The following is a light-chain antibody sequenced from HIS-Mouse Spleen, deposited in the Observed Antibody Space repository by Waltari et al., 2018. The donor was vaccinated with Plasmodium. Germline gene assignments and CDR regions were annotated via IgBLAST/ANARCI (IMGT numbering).Light chain of an antibody. J-gene: IGKJ4*01. CDR3: QQFNSYPR. CDR1: QGISSA. CDR2: DAS. Sequence: AIQLTQSPSSLSASVGDRVTITCRASQGISSALAWYQQKPGKAPKLLIYDASSLESGVQSRFSGSGSGTDFTLTISSLQPEDFATYYCQQFNSYPRFGGGTKVEIK. V-gene: IGKV1-13*02.